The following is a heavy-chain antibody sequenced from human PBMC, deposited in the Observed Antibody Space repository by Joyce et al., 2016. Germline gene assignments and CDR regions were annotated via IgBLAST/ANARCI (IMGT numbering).Heavy chain of an antibody. CDR2: IRPVFGTT. J-gene: IGHJ3*02. D-gene: IGHD2-2*01. CDR3: ARVACSSTSCYGGASDI. CDR1: GGTFGNYA. Sequence: QVQLVQSGAEIKKPGSSVKVSCKASGGTFGNYAMNWVRQAPGQRLGWMGGIRPVFGTTKYAQKFQGRVTITAAKDASSAYMELSSLRFEDTAMYYCARVACSSTSCYGGASDIWGHGTKVTVSS. V-gene: IGHV1-69*06.